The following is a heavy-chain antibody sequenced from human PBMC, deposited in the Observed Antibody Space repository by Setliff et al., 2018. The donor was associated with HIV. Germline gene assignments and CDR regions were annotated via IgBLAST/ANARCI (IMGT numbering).Heavy chain of an antibody. CDR3: ARDVATIGAKFYYPYMDV. CDR2: INTENGNP. Sequence: ASVKVSCKTSGYTFTSYALNWVRQAPGQGLEWMGWINTENGNPTYAQGFTGRFVFSLDTSVNTAYLHISSLKPEDAAVYYCARDVATIGAKFYYPYMDVWGKGTTVTVSS. CDR1: GYTFTSYA. D-gene: IGHD5-12*01. V-gene: IGHV7-4-1*02. J-gene: IGHJ6*03.